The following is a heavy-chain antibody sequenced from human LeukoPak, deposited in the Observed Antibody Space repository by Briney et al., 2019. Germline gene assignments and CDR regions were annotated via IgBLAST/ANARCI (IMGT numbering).Heavy chain of an antibody. CDR2: ITSTSSHI. Sequence: GGPLRLSCATSGFTFSDYSMTWVRQAPGKGLEWVSSITSTSSHINYADSVRGRFTISRDNAKNALFLQMTSLTDEDTALYYCARARLGYYDEYFDPWGQGTQVTVSS. CDR3: ARARLGYYDEYFDP. D-gene: IGHD3-16*01. CDR1: GFTFSDYS. J-gene: IGHJ5*02. V-gene: IGHV3-21*01.